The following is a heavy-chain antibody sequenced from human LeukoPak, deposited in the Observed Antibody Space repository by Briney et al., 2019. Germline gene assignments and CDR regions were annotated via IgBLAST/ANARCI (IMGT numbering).Heavy chain of an antibody. J-gene: IGHJ6*04. CDR1: GGSTSSGDYY. D-gene: IGHD1-14*01. Sequence: PSETLSLTCTVSGGSTSSGDYYWSWIRQPPGKGLEWIGYIYYSGTTYYNPSLKSRVTISVDTSRNQFSLKLSSVTAADTIQNPEGDKPGDMDVWGKGTTVTVSS. CDR2: IYYSGTT. V-gene: IGHV4-30-4*01. CDR3: GDKPGDMDV.